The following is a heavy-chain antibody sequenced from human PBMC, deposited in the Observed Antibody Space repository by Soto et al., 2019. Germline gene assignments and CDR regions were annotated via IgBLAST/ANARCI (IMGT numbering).Heavy chain of an antibody. CDR2: ISSSSSYI. V-gene: IGHV3-21*01. CDR3: ASPYDSSGYGYAFDI. J-gene: IGHJ3*02. D-gene: IGHD3-22*01. CDR1: GFTFSSYS. Sequence: GGSLRLSCAASGFTFSSYSMNWVRQAPGKGLEWVSSISSSSSYIYYADSVKGRFTISGDNAKNSPYLQMNSLRAEDTAVYYCASPYDSSGYGYAFDIWGQGTMVTVSS.